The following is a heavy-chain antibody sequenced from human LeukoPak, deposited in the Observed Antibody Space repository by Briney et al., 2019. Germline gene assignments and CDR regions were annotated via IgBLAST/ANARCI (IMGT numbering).Heavy chain of an antibody. Sequence: SETLSLTCTVSGGSISSSSYYWGWIRQPPGKGLEWIGSIYYSGSTYYNPSLKSRVTISVDTSKNQFSLKLSSVTAADTAVYYCARFSVVTEYVFDYWGQGTLVTVSS. D-gene: IGHD2-21*02. CDR3: ARFSVVTEYVFDY. CDR2: IYYSGST. J-gene: IGHJ4*02. CDR1: GGSISSSSYY. V-gene: IGHV4-39*01.